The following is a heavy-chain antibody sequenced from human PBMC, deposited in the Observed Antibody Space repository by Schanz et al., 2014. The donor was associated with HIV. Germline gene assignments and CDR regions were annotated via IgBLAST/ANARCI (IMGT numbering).Heavy chain of an antibody. Sequence: VQLVESGGGVVQPGRSLRLSCAASGFTFSSYAMYWVRQAPGKGLEWVAVISYDGNNKYYADSVKGRFTISRDNAKNSLYLQMNSLRAEDTAVYYCARPVDTAMVPKLAFDYWGQGTLVTVSS. J-gene: IGHJ4*02. CDR2: ISYDGNNK. V-gene: IGHV3-30-3*01. D-gene: IGHD5-18*01. CDR3: ARPVDTAMVPKLAFDY. CDR1: GFTFSSYA.